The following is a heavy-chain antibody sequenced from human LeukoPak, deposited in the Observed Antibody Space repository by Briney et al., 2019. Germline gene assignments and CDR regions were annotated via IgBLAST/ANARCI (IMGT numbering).Heavy chain of an antibody. CDR3: ARLTRLSTSPDRYYLDY. D-gene: IGHD6-6*01. Sequence: PSETLSLTCTVSGDSISSYYWSWIRQPPGKGLEWIGYIYTSGGTNYIPSLKGRVTISIDTSKNQFSLKLSSVTAADSAVYYCARLTRLSTSPDRYYLDYWGQGTLGTVSS. J-gene: IGHJ4*02. CDR2: IYTSGGT. CDR1: GDSISSYY. V-gene: IGHV4-4*09.